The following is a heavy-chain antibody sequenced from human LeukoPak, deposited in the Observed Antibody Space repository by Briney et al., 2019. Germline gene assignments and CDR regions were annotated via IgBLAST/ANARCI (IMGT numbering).Heavy chain of an antibody. Sequence: PGRSLRLSCAASGFTFSSYAMHWVHQAPGKGLEWVAVISYDGSNKYYADSVKGRFTISRDNSKNTLYLQMNSLRAEDTAVYYCARDRSGTEHFDYWGQGTLVTVSS. J-gene: IGHJ4*02. CDR2: ISYDGSNK. CDR3: ARDRSGTEHFDY. V-gene: IGHV3-30*04. D-gene: IGHD6-13*01. CDR1: GFTFSSYA.